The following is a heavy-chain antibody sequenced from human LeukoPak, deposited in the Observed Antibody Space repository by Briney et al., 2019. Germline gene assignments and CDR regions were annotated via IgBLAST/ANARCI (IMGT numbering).Heavy chain of an antibody. V-gene: IGHV3-9*01. D-gene: IGHD6-19*01. CDR1: GFTFDDYA. CDR3: AKAVAGTGFDWFDP. J-gene: IGHJ5*02. CDR2: ISWNSGSI. Sequence: PGGSLRLSCAASGFTFDDYAMHWVRQAPGKGLEWVSGISWNSGSIGYADSVKGRFTISRDNAKNSLYLQMNSLRAEDTAVYYCAKAVAGTGFDWFDPWGQGTLVTVSS.